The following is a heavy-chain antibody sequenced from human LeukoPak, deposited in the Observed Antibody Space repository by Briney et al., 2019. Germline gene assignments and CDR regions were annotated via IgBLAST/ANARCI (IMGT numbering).Heavy chain of an antibody. CDR3: ATGKHYYDSSGYYFYYFDY. CDR1: GFSFSNYN. V-gene: IGHV3-21*01. CDR2: ISTSSTYI. Sequence: GGSLRLSCAASGFSFSNYNINWVRQAPGKGLEWVSSISTSSTYIFYADSVKGRFTISRDNAKNSLYLQMNSLRADDTAVYYCATGKHYYDSSGYYFYYFDYWGQGTLVTVSS. D-gene: IGHD3-22*01. J-gene: IGHJ4*02.